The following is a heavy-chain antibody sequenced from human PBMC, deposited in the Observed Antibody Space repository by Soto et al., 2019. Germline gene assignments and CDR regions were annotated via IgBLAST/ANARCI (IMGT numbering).Heavy chain of an antibody. Sequence: EVHLVESGGDLVQPGGSLRLSCAASGFTFSSYDFHWVRQATGKGLEWVSGIGTAGDTYYAGSVKGRFIMSRENAKNSLYLQMNSLRVGDTAVYYCTRGADGFDHWGQGTLVTVSS. J-gene: IGHJ4*02. V-gene: IGHV3-13*01. D-gene: IGHD3-16*01. CDR1: GFTFSSYD. CDR2: IGTAGDT. CDR3: TRGADGFDH.